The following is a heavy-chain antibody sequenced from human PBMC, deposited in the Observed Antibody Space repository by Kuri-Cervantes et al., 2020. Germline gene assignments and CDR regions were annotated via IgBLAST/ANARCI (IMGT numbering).Heavy chain of an antibody. D-gene: IGHD2-15*01. CDR3: ARDRGVYCSGGSCSVPGGY. V-gene: IGHV3-23*01. CDR2: ISGSGGST. J-gene: IGHJ4*02. Sequence: GGSLRLSCAASGFTFSSYGMHWVRQAPGKGLEWVSAISGSGGSTYYADSVKGRFTISRDNSKNTLYLQMNSLRAEDTAVYYCARDRGVYCSGGSCSVPGGYWGQGTLVTVSS. CDR1: GFTFSSYG.